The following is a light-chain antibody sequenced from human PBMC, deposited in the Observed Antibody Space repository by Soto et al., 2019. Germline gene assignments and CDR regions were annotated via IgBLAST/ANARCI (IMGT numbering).Light chain of an antibody. CDR3: QQYGSSPLYT. Sequence: EIVLTQSPGTLSLSPGERATLSCRASQSVSSSYLAWYQQKPGQAPRLLIYGASSRATGIPDRFSGSGSGTDFTLTISILEPEDFAVYYCQQYGSSPLYTCGQGTKLEIK. V-gene: IGKV3-20*01. CDR1: QSVSSSY. J-gene: IGKJ2*01. CDR2: GAS.